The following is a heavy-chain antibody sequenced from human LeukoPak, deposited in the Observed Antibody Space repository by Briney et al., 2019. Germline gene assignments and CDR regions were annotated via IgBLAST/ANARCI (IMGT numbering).Heavy chain of an antibody. CDR1: GGSISSSNW. J-gene: IGHJ4*02. D-gene: IGHD3-22*01. CDR2: IYHSGST. Sequence: SETLSLTCAVSGGSISSSNWWSWVRQPPGKGLEWIGEIYHSGSTNYNPSLKSRVTISVDKSKNQFSLKLSSVTAADTAVYYCARVGYYDSSGYYFDYWGQGTLVTVSS. V-gene: IGHV4-4*02. CDR3: ARVGYYDSSGYYFDY.